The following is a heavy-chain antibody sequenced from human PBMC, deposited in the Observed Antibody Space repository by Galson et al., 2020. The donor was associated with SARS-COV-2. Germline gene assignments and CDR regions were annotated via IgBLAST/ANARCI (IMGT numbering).Heavy chain of an antibody. CDR1: GFTFSSYA. J-gene: IGHJ4*02. CDR2: ISYDGSNK. D-gene: IGHD6-19*01. V-gene: IGHV3-30*04. Sequence: QLGESLKISCAASGFTFSSYAMHWVRQAPGKGLEWVAVISYDGSNKYYADSVKGRFTISRDNSKNTLYLQMNSLRAEDTAVYYCARDFLAVAVMYYFDYWGQGTLVTVSS. CDR3: ARDFLAVAVMYYFDY.